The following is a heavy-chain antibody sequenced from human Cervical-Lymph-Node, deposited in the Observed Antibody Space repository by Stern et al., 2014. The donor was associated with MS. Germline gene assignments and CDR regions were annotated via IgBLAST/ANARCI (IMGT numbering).Heavy chain of an antibody. J-gene: IGHJ4*02. CDR3: ARVRERSFDY. CDR1: GYTFSDYY. Sequence: QVQLVQSGAEVKKPGASVKVSCKASGYTFSDYYMHWVRQAPGQGLEWVGRINTISGVTNYAQKFQGRVTVTRDTSISTAYMELTRLRSDDTAVYYCARVRERSFDYWGQGTLVTVSS. CDR2: INTISGVT. V-gene: IGHV1-2*06. D-gene: IGHD5-24*01.